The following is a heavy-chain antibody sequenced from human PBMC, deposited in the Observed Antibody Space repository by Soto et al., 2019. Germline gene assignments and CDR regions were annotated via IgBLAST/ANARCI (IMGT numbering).Heavy chain of an antibody. CDR2: IYYSGST. CDR1: GGSIRSGGYY. CDR3: ARGGRRSPGMDV. V-gene: IGHV4-31*03. J-gene: IGHJ6*02. Sequence: SETLSLTCTVSGGSIRSGGYYWSWISQHPGKGLEWIGYIYYSGSTYYNPSLKSRVTISVDTSKNQFSLKLSSVTAADTAVYYCARGGRRSPGMDVWGQGTTVTVSS.